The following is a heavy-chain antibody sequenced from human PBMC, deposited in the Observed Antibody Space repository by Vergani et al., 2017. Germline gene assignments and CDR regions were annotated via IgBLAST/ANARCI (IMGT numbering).Heavy chain of an antibody. CDR2: ISSSSSYI. Sequence: VQLVESGGGVVQPGGSLRLSCAASGFTFSSYSMNWVRQAPGKGLEWVSSISSSSSYIYYADSVKGRFTISRDNAKNSLYLQMNSLRAEDTALYYCAKDMSSGYDQGPFDYWGQGTLVTVSS. D-gene: IGHD5-12*01. J-gene: IGHJ4*02. CDR3: AKDMSSGYDQGPFDY. CDR1: GFTFSSYS. V-gene: IGHV3-21*04.